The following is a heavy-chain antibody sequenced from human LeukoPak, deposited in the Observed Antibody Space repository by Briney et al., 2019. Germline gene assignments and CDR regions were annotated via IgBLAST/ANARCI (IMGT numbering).Heavy chain of an antibody. CDR2: IKPNSGDT. CDR1: GYTFTGYY. Sequence: HGASVKVSCKASGYTFTGYYIHWIRQVPGQGLEWMGWIKPNSGDTNYAQKFQGRVTMTRDTSISTAYMELSRLRSDDTAVYYCARALWYDSSGSPDYWGQGTLVTVSS. CDR3: ARALWYDSSGSPDY. D-gene: IGHD3-22*01. V-gene: IGHV1-2*02. J-gene: IGHJ4*02.